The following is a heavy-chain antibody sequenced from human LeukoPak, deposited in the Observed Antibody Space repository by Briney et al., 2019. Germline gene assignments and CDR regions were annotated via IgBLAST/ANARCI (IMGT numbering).Heavy chain of an antibody. D-gene: IGHD3-10*01. CDR1: GGSISTYY. J-gene: IGHJ6*03. CDR2: IYYSGST. Sequence: KPSETLSLTCTVSGGSISTYYWSWIRQPPGKGLEWIGYIYYSGSTNYNPSLKSRVTISVDTSKKQFSLKLSSVTAADTAVYYCARLSYYGSRPTNYYMDVWGKGTTVTVSS. CDR3: ARLSYYGSRPTNYYMDV. V-gene: IGHV4-59*08.